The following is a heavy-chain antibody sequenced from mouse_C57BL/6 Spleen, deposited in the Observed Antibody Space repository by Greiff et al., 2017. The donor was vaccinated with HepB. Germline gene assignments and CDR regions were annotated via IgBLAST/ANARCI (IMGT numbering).Heavy chain of an antibody. D-gene: IGHD2-4*01. CDR3: TLYDYDEAY. Sequence: EVQLQQSGAELVRPGASVKLSCTASGFNIKDYYMHWVKQRPEQGLEWIGTIDPEDGDTEYAPKFQGKATMTADTSSNTAYLQLSSLTSEDTAVYYCTLYDYDEAYWGQGTLVTVSA. J-gene: IGHJ3*01. CDR2: IDPEDGDT. V-gene: IGHV14-1*01. CDR1: GFNIKDYY.